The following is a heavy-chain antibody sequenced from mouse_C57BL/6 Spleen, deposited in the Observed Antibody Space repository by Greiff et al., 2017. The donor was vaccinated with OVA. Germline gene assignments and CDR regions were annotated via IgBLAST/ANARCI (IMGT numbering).Heavy chain of an antibody. V-gene: IGHV1-69*01. J-gene: IGHJ2*01. CDR3: ARVGGTDYYFDY. CDR1: GYTFTSYW. D-gene: IGHD2-14*01. CDR2: IDPSDSYT. Sequence: VQLQQPGAELVMPGASVKLSCKASGYTFTSYWMHWVKQRPGQGLEWIGEIDPSDSYTNYNQKFKGKSTLTVDKSSSTAYMQLSSLRSEDSAVYYCARVGGTDYYFDYWGQGTTLTVSS.